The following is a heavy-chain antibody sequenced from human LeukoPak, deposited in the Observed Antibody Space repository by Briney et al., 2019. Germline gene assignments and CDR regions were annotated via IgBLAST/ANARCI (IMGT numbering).Heavy chain of an antibody. Sequence: GGSLRLSCAASGFTFSNYRMNWVRRAPGKGLEWVSYISSTSTNIYYADSVKGRFTISRDSAKNSLYLQMNSLRAEDSAVYYCARQKIATVTTRGDSYYGLDVWGQGTTVTVSS. J-gene: IGHJ6*02. V-gene: IGHV3-48*01. CDR3: ARQKIATVTTRGDSYYGLDV. D-gene: IGHD4-17*01. CDR2: ISSTSTNI. CDR1: GFTFSNYR.